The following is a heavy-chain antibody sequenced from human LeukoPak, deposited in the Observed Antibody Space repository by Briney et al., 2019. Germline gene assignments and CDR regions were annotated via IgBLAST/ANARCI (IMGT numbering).Heavy chain of an antibody. CDR2: VSYDGSSK. CDR3: AKGDHGDYWYLDL. J-gene: IGHJ2*01. Sequence: GRSLRLSCAASGFTFRSYGMHWVRQAPGKGLEWVAGVSYDGSSKYYRDSVKGRFTISRDNSKNTLDLQMNSLRPEDTAVFYCAKGDHGDYWYLDLWGRGTLVSVSS. CDR1: GFTFRSYG. V-gene: IGHV3-30*18. D-gene: IGHD4-17*01.